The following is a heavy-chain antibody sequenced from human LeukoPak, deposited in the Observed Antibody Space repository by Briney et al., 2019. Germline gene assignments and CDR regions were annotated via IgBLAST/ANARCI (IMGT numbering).Heavy chain of an antibody. CDR1: GYTFTSYY. D-gene: IGHD1-26*01. CDR2: INPSGGRT. J-gene: IGHJ4*02. CDR3: ATDLPGADY. Sequence: GASVKVSCKASGYTFTSYYMYWVRQAPGQGLEWMGIINPSGGRTSYAQKFQGRVTMTRDMSTSTVYMELSSLRSEDTAVYYCATDLPGADYWGQGTLVTVSS. V-gene: IGHV1-46*01.